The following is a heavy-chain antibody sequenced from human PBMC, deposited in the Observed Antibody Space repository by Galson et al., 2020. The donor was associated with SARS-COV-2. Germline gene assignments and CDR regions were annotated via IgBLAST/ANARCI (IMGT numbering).Heavy chain of an antibody. CDR2: INPKSGDT. V-gene: IGHV1-2*02. Sequence: ASVQVSCKASGYTSIDNSLVWVRQAPGQGLDWMGWINPKSGDTNYAQTFQGRVTLTRDTSIGTAYMELSGLTSDDTAVYYCARNGGGLGYWGQGTLVTVSS. CDR1: GYTSIDNS. J-gene: IGHJ4*02. CDR3: ARNGGGLGY.